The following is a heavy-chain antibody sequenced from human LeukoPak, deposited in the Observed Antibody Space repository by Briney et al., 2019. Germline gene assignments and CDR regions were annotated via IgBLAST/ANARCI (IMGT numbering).Heavy chain of an antibody. V-gene: IGHV3-30*18. Sequence: GGSLRLSCAASGFTFSSYSMNWVRQAPGKGLEWVSVISYDSLNRYYADSVKGRFTISRDNSKNTLYLQMNSLRAEDTALYYCAKGHSSGWYFDAWGQGTLVTVSS. CDR3: AKGHSSGWYFDA. J-gene: IGHJ4*02. D-gene: IGHD6-19*01. CDR2: ISYDSLNR. CDR1: GFTFSSYS.